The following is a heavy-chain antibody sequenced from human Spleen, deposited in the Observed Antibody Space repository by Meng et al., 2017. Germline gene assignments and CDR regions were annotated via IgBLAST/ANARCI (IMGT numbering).Heavy chain of an antibody. CDR1: VFSLTTSGVG. D-gene: IGHD1-26*01. CDR2: IYWDDDQ. CDR3: AHKLYYGSYGFDY. V-gene: IGHV2-5*02. Sequence: QITLLVSVATRVHPSQTLPLSCSFSVFSLTTSGVGVVWIRQPPGKALEWLEVIYWDDDQRYSPSLKSRLTITKDTSKNQVVLTMTNVDPVDTATYYCAHKLYYGSYGFDYWGQGTLVTVSS. J-gene: IGHJ4*02.